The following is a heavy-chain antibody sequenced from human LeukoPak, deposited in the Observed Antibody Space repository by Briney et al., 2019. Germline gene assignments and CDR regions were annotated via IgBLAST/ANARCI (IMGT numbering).Heavy chain of an antibody. V-gene: IGHV4-4*07. CDR1: GGSISSYY. CDR2: FYISGSA. CDR3: ARDVRAFDI. J-gene: IGHJ3*02. Sequence: SETLSLTCTVSGGSISSYYWTWIRQPAGKGLEWIGHFYISGSANYDPSLKSRVTMSVDTSKNQFSLKLGSVTAADTAVYYCARDVRAFDIWGQGTMVTVSS.